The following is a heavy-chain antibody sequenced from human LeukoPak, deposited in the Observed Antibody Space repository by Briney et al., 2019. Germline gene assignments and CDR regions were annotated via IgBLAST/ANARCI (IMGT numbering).Heavy chain of an antibody. CDR2: ISWNSDTT. CDR1: GFTFDDFA. V-gene: IGHV3-9*01. J-gene: IGHJ4*02. Sequence: PGESLRLSCAASGFTFDDFAMHWVRQSPGKGLEWVSGISWNSDTTAYADSVKGRFTISRDNANKSLYLLMNSLRSEDTAFYYCAKAPHYYTSATYWDYFENWGQGSLVTVSS. D-gene: IGHD3-10*01. CDR3: AKAPHYYTSATYWDYFEN.